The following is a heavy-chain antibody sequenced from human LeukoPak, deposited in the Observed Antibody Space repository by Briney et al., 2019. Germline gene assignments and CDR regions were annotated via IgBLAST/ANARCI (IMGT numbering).Heavy chain of an antibody. J-gene: IGHJ4*02. CDR1: GYSFTSYW. CDR3: ARQIGSSGYFDF. V-gene: IGHV5-51*01. CDR2: IYPGDSDT. D-gene: IGHD6-19*01. Sequence: GESLKISRKGSGYSFTSYWIAWLRQMPGKGLEWMGIIYPGDSDTRYSPSFKGRVTISADKSINTAYLQWSGLKASDTAMYYCARQIGSSGYFDFWGQGTLVTVSS.